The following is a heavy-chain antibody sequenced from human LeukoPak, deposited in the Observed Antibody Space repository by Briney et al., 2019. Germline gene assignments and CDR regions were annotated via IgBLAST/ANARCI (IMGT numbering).Heavy chain of an antibody. Sequence: GGSLRLSCAASGFTFSDYAMHWVRQAPGKGLEWVANIKQDGSEKYYVDSVKGRFTISRDNAKNSLYLQMNSLRAEDTAVYYCARGGPPRDIVVVPAAPFDPWGQGTLVTVSS. CDR3: ARGGPPRDIVVVPAAPFDP. D-gene: IGHD2-2*01. J-gene: IGHJ5*02. V-gene: IGHV3-7*01. CDR2: IKQDGSEK. CDR1: GFTFSDYA.